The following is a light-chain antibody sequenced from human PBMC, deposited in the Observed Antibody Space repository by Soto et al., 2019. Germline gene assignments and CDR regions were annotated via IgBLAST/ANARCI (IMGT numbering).Light chain of an antibody. J-gene: IGKJ2*01. CDR1: ESISSSY. CDR2: AAS. Sequence: EIVLTQFPGTLSLSPGEGATLSCRASESISSSYLAWYQQRPGQSPRLLIYAASSRAAGIPDRFSGSGSGADFTLTISRLEPEDFAVYYCQLYGGSHMFSFGQGTKLQIK. V-gene: IGKV3-20*01. CDR3: QLYGGSHMFS.